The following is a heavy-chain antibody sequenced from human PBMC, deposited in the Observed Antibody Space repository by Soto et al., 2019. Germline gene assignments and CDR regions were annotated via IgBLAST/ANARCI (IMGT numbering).Heavy chain of an antibody. V-gene: IGHV1-18*04. D-gene: IGHD2-15*01. Sequence: QVQLVQSGAELKKPGASVKVSCTASGYTFTTYGLTWVRQVPGQGPEWLGWISANNGYTNYAQNLRGRVTLTTDTSTSTGYMVLRSLISDATAVYFCARIFCSGGTCYSGRYNHYFGMDIWGQGTTVTVAS. J-gene: IGHJ6*02. CDR3: ARIFCSGGTCYSGRYNHYFGMDI. CDR2: ISANNGYT. CDR1: GYTFTTYG.